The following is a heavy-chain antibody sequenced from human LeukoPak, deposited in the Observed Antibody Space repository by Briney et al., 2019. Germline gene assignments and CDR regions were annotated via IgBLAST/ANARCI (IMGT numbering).Heavy chain of an antibody. CDR3: AGLYV. Sequence: SQTLSLTCTVSGGSISSGTFYWSWIRQAAGKRLEWIGRIYSSGSTNYNPSLKSRVTISVDTSKNQSSLTLRSVTAADTAVYYCAGLYVWGKGTTVTVSS. V-gene: IGHV4-61*02. CDR2: IYSSGST. J-gene: IGHJ6*04. CDR1: GGSISSGTFY. D-gene: IGHD3-16*01.